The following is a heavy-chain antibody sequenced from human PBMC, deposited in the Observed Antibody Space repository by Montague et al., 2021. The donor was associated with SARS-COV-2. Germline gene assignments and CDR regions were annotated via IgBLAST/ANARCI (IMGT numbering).Heavy chain of an antibody. Sequence: SETLSLTCTVSGGSVSSYYWSWIRQSPGKGLQWLGYIYYSGSTDYNPSLKSRVTMSVDTSKNQLSLRLNSVTTADTAVYFCARAGGSYGDWSGYSSSAGFFDHWGQGTLVTVSS. CDR3: ARAGGSYGDWSGYSSSAGFFDH. CDR2: IYYSGST. CDR1: GGSVSSYY. D-gene: IGHD3-3*01. J-gene: IGHJ5*02. V-gene: IGHV4-59*02.